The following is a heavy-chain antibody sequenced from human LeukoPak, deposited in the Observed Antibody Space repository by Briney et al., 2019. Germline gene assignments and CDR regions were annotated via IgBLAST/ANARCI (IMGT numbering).Heavy chain of an antibody. CDR3: ARSPRRITIFGVAQSWFDP. V-gene: IGHV1-2*02. Sequence: GASVTVSCKASGYTFTGYYMHWVRQAPGQGLEWMGWIDPNSGGTNYAQKFQGRVTMTRDTSISTAYMELSRLRSDDTAVYYCARSPRRITIFGVAQSWFDPWGQGTLVTVSS. D-gene: IGHD3-3*01. CDR2: IDPNSGGT. J-gene: IGHJ5*02. CDR1: GYTFTGYY.